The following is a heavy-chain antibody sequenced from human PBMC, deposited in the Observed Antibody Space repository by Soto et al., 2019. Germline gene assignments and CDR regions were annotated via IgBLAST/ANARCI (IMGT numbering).Heavy chain of an antibody. CDR2: IIGSGDYT. J-gene: IGHJ5*02. CDR1: GFTFSSSA. Sequence: EVQLLESGGGLVQPGGSLRLSCAASGFTFSSSAMSWVRQAPGKGLEWVSGIIGSGDYTYYADSVKGRFTISRDNSKNTLYLQMDSLRAEGTAVYYCAKGGYFGSGSRRFDPWGQGTLVTVSS. D-gene: IGHD3-10*01. V-gene: IGHV3-23*01. CDR3: AKGGYFGSGSRRFDP.